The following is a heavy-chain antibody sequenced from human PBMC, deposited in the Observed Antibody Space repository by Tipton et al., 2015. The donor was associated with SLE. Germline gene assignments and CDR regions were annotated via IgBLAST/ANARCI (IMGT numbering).Heavy chain of an antibody. D-gene: IGHD1-26*01. J-gene: IGHJ4*02. CDR1: DGSFSGHY. V-gene: IGHV4-34*01. Sequence: GLVKPSETLSLTCAVYDGSFSGHYWTWIRQPPERGLEWIGEINESGSTNYNPSLKSRLIMSIDASKNQFSLKLSSVTAADTAVYYCARGGAFDYWGQGTLVTVSS. CDR3: ARGGAFDY. CDR2: INESGST.